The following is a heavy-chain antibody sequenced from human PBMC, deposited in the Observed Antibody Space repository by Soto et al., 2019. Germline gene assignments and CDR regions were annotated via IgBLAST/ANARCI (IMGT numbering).Heavy chain of an antibody. CDR3: ARGGDYYGSGSYSVFDI. Sequence: PSETLSLTCVVSGVSISSGGYSWSWIRQPPGKGLEWIGNIYHSGSTYYKPSLKCRVTISVDRSKKQISLKLSSVTAADTAVYYCARGGDYYGSGSYSVFDIWGQGTMVTVSS. D-gene: IGHD3-10*01. J-gene: IGHJ3*02. V-gene: IGHV4-30-2*01. CDR2: IYHSGST. CDR1: GVSISSGGYS.